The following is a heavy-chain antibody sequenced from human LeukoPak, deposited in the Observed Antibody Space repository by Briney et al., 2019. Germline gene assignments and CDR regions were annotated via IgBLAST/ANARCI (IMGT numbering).Heavy chain of an antibody. J-gene: IGHJ4*02. CDR3: ARRGSGSYVLDY. CDR1: GYTFTRYY. D-gene: IGHD3-10*01. CDR2: INPSDGVI. V-gene: IGHV1-46*01. Sequence: ASVKVSCKASGYTFTRYYMHWVRQAPGQGLEWMGIINPSDGVIDYAQKFQDRVTMTRDTSTSTVYMEMSSLRSEDTAVYYCARRGSGSYVLDYWGQGTLVTVSS.